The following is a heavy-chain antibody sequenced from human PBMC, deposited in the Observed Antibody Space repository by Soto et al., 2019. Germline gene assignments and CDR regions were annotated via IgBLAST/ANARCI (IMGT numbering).Heavy chain of an antibody. CDR3: AKDKRYSYGSDFDY. CDR2: ISWNSGNI. CDR1: GFIFDDYA. D-gene: IGHD5-18*01. Sequence: EVPLVESGGGLVQPGRSLRLSCAASGFIFDDYAMHWVRKAPGKGLEWVSGISWNSGNIGYADSVKGRFTISRDNAKNSLYLQMNSLRAEDTALYYCAKDKRYSYGSDFDYWGQGTLVTVSS. J-gene: IGHJ4*02. V-gene: IGHV3-9*01.